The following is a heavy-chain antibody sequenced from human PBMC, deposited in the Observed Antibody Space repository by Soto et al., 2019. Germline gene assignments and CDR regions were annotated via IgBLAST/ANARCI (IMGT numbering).Heavy chain of an antibody. CDR2: ISGSGGST. D-gene: IGHD6-19*01. V-gene: IGHV3-23*01. Sequence: GGSLRLSCAASGFTFSSYAMSWVRQAPGKGLEWVSTISGSGGSTYYADSVKGRFTISRDNSKNTLYLQMNSLRAEDTAVYYCAKTKEGEAVAGTPYYYGMDVWGQGTTVTVSS. CDR1: GFTFSSYA. J-gene: IGHJ6*02. CDR3: AKTKEGEAVAGTPYYYGMDV.